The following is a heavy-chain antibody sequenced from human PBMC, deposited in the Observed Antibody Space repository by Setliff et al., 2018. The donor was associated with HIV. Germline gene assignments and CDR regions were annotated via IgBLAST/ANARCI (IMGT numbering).Heavy chain of an antibody. CDR2: INHSGST. D-gene: IGHD3-16*02. V-gene: IGHV4-34*01. CDR1: GGSFSGYY. CDR3: ARGRGVYDYVWGSYRYKGAFDI. Sequence: PSETLSLTCAVYGGSFSGYYWSWIRQPPGKGLEWIGEINHSGSTNYNPSLKSRVTISVDTSKNQFSLKLSSVTAADTAVYYCARGRGVYDYVWGSYRYKGAFDIWGQGTMVTV. J-gene: IGHJ3*02.